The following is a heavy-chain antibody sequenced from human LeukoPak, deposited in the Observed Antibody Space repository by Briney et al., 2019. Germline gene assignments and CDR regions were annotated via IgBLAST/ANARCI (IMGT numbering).Heavy chain of an antibody. CDR1: GFSFSSYG. J-gene: IGHJ2*01. CDR3: ARGRGDNSDWYFDL. CDR2: IWYDGSKR. D-gene: IGHD2-21*01. Sequence: GGSLRLSCAASGFSFSSYGMNWVRQAPGKGLEWAAVIWYDGSKRYYADSVKGRFTISRDDSKHTQYLQMDSLRAEDTAVYYCARGRGDNSDWYFDLWGRGTLVTVSS. V-gene: IGHV3-33*01.